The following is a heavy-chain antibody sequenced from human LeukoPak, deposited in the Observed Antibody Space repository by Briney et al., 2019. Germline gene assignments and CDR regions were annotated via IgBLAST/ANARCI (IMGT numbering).Heavy chain of an antibody. Sequence: GGSLRLSCAASGFNFGTYDMHWVRQAPVKGLEWLAVMKFDGSNIHYADSVRGRFTISRDNSKNTLYLQINSLRSEDTAIYYCVREESTGAYRTSDYWGQGTLVTVTS. CDR3: VREESTGAYRTSDY. J-gene: IGHJ4*02. CDR1: GFNFGTYD. D-gene: IGHD2-8*02. V-gene: IGHV3-30*04. CDR2: MKFDGSNI.